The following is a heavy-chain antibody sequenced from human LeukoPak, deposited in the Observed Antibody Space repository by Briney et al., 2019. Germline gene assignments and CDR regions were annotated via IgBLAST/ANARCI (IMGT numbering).Heavy chain of an antibody. CDR2: VSGSGGAT. D-gene: IGHD3-22*01. Sequence: GGSLRLSCAASGLTFSSFAMRWVRQAPGEGREWVSSVSGSGGATYYADSVKGRFTISRDNSKNTLFLQMSSLRVEDTAIYYCAKEGTYYDSSGYYTHWGQGTLVAVSS. J-gene: IGHJ4*02. V-gene: IGHV3-23*01. CDR1: GLTFSSFA. CDR3: AKEGTYYDSSGYYTH.